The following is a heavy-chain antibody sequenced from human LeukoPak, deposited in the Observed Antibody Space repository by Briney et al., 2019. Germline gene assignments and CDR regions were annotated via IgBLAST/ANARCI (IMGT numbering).Heavy chain of an antibody. Sequence: PGGSLRLSCAGSGFTFSSYSIHWVRQAPGKGLEWVAAISYDGSNKKYADSVKGRFTISRDNSKNTLYLQMNSLRAEDTAVYYCARGIRIAVAGNIDYWGQGTLVTVSS. V-gene: IGHV3-30*04. D-gene: IGHD6-19*01. CDR2: ISYDGSNK. CDR3: ARGIRIAVAGNIDY. J-gene: IGHJ4*02. CDR1: GFTFSSYS.